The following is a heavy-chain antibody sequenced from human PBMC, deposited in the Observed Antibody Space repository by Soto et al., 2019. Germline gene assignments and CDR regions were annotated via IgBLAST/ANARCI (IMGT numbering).Heavy chain of an antibody. V-gene: IGHV4-34*01. J-gene: IGHJ6*02. D-gene: IGHD3-16*01. Sequence: SETLSLACAAYGGTFMGYYWSGIRQPPGKGLEWIGEINNRGSTNYNPSLKSGVTISLNSSKNKFSLKLSSVTAADTAVYYWARAVEWGGQHYYYCYGMDVWGQGTMVTVSS. CDR3: ARAVEWGGQHYYYCYGMDV. CDR2: INNRGST. CDR1: GGTFMGYY.